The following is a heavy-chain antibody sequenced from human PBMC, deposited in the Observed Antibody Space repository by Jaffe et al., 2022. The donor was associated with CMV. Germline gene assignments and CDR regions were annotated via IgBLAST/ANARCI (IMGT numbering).Heavy chain of an antibody. CDR1: GFTFSAYG. Sequence: QVQLVESGGGVVQPGRSLRLSCAASGFTFSAYGMHWVRQASGKGLEWVAVIWSDGSNQYYADSVKGRFTISRDNSKNTLFLQMDSLRAEDTAVYYCVRDRGGWPADYFDYWGRGALVTVSS. CDR2: IWSDGSNQ. CDR3: VRDRGGWPADYFDY. J-gene: IGHJ4*02. V-gene: IGHV3-33*01. D-gene: IGHD6-19*01.